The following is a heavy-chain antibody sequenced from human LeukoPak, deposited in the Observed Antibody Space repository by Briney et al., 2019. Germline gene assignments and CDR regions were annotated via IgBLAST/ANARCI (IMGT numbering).Heavy chain of an antibody. CDR1: GGSISSYY. Sequence: SETLCLTCTVSGGSISSYYWSWIRQPPGKGLEWIGYIYYSGSTNYNPSLKSRVTISVDTSKNQFSLKLSSVTAADTAVYYCAREGSFNSPYYYYMDVWGKGTTVTVSS. CDR2: IYYSGST. CDR3: AREGSFNSPYYYYMDV. D-gene: IGHD1-1*01. J-gene: IGHJ6*03. V-gene: IGHV4-59*01.